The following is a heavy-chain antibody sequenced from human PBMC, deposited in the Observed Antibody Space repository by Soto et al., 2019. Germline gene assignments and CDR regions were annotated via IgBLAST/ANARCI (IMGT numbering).Heavy chain of an antibody. J-gene: IGHJ4*02. D-gene: IGHD3-22*01. Sequence: SETLSLTCTVSGGSLSNFYLSWVRQSPGKGLEWIGYIYYDGSARHNPSPKSRVTISLDTSRSQFSLRLSSVSAADTAVFYCARYTPYYYDSSGYGPSFFDYWGQGALVTVSS. CDR3: ARYTPYYYDSSGYGPSFFDY. CDR2: IYYDGSA. CDR1: GGSLSNFY. V-gene: IGHV4-59*01.